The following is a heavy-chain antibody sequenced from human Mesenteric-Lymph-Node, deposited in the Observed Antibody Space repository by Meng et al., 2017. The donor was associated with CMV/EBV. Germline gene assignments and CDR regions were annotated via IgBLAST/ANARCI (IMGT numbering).Heavy chain of an antibody. CDR2: ISSSSSYI. V-gene: IGHV3-21*01. CDR1: GFTFSSYA. Sequence: GESLMISCAASGFTFSSYAMSWVRQAPGKGLEWVSSISSSSSYIYYADSVKGRFTISRDNAKNSLYLQMNSLRAEDTAVYYCARQAPYCSSTSCYTGGPDYWGQGTLVTVSS. J-gene: IGHJ4*02. D-gene: IGHD2-2*02. CDR3: ARQAPYCSSTSCYTGGPDY.